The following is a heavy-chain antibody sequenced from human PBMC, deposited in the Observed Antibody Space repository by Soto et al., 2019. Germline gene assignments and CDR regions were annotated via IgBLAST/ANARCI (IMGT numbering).Heavy chain of an antibody. D-gene: IGHD6-25*01. CDR2: ISYDGSNK. Sequence: PGGYLKLGCAASEFSCGSYGMPWVRQAPGKGLEWVAVISYDGSNKYYADSVKGRFTISRDNSKNTLYLQMNSLRAEDTAGYYCAKDNQYSSGGILAPDHWGHGTPVSGSS. J-gene: IGHJ1*01. V-gene: IGHV3-30*18. CDR3: AKDNQYSSGGILAPDH. CDR1: EFSCGSYG.